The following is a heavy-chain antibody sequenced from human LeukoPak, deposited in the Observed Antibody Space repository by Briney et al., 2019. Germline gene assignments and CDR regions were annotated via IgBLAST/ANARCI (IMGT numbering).Heavy chain of an antibody. J-gene: IGHJ3*02. CDR2: IFHTGST. D-gene: IGHD2-2*01. CDR3: ARVVVIVPAAIEGAFDM. V-gene: IGHV4-38-2*02. Sequence: SETLSLTCTVSGYSITSAYFWGWCRQPPGQGLEWIGSIFHTGSTYYNPSLKSRVTISVDTSKNQFSLKLSSVTAADTAVYYCARVVVIVPAAIEGAFDMWGQGTMVTVSS. CDR1: GYSITSAYF.